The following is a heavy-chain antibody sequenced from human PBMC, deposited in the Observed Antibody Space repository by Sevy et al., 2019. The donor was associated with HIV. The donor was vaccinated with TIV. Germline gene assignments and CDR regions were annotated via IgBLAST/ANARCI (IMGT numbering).Heavy chain of an antibody. CDR1: GYTFSDYY. Sequence: ASVKVSCKASGYTFSDYYIHWVRQAPGQGLEWMGWINPNSGGTNYAQKFQGRVTMTRDTSITTAYMELSRMRSDDTAVYYCARQSAYHFYGMDVWGQGTMVTVSS. CDR2: INPNSGGT. V-gene: IGHV1-2*02. D-gene: IGHD3-16*01. J-gene: IGHJ6*02. CDR3: ARQSAYHFYGMDV.